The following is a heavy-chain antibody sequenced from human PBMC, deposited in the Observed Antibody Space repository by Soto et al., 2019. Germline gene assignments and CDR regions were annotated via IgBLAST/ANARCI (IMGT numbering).Heavy chain of an antibody. CDR1: GGSISSSSYY. V-gene: IGHV4-39*02. CDR2: IYYSGST. Sequence: PSETLSLTCTVSGGSISSSSYYWGWIRQPPGKGLEWIGSIYYSGSTYYNPSLKSRVTISVDTSKNQFSLKLSSVTAADTAVYYCARDYGDYARDYWGQGTLVTVSS. J-gene: IGHJ4*02. CDR3: ARDYGDYARDY. D-gene: IGHD4-17*01.